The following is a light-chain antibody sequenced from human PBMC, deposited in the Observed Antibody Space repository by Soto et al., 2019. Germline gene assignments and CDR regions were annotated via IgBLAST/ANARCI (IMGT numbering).Light chain of an antibody. J-gene: IGKJ3*01. CDR2: DAC. Sequence: ANQLTQSPSSLSASVGDRVTITCRASQAISSALAWYLQKPGKAPKLLIYDACTLQSGVPSRFSGTASGTDFTLTVSSLQPEDFATYYCQQFDNWPVTFGPGTKVD. CDR3: QQFDNWPVT. CDR1: QAISSA. V-gene: IGKV1D-13*01.